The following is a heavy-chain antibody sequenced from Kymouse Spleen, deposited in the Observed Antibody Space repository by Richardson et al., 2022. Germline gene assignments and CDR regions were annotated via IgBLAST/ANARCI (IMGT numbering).Heavy chain of an antibody. CDR3: ARGNVVVPAAKGWFDP. CDR1: GGSFSGYY. CDR2: INHSGST. J-gene: IGHJ5*02. D-gene: IGHD2-2*02. Sequence: QVQLQQWGAGLLKPSETLSLTCAVYGGSFSGYYWSWIRQPPGKGLEWIGEINHSGSTNYNPSLKSRVTISVDTSKNQFSLKLSSVTAADTAVYYCARGNVVVPAAKGWFDPWGQGTLVTVSS. V-gene: IGHV4-34*01.